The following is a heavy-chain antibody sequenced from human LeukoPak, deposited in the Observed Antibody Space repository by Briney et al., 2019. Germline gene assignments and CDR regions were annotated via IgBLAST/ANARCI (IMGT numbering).Heavy chain of an antibody. V-gene: IGHV4-59*01. CDR1: GGSISSYC. D-gene: IGHD3-22*01. Sequence: SETLSLTCTVSGGSISSYCWCWIRQPPPKGLEWIGNIYYSGSTNYNPSLKSRVTISVDTSKNQFSLKLSSVTAADTAVYYCTRGSIAYYYMDVWGKGTTVTISS. CDR3: TRGSIAYYYMDV. J-gene: IGHJ6*03. CDR2: IYYSGST.